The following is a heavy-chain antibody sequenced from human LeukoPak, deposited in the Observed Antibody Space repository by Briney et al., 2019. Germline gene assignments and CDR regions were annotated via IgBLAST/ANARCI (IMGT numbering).Heavy chain of an antibody. D-gene: IGHD3-22*01. J-gene: IGHJ4*02. V-gene: IGHV4-34*01. CDR1: GFTFSSYS. Sequence: GSLRLSCAASGFTFSSYSMNWVRQAPGKGLEWIGEMNHSGSTNYNPSLKSRVTISVDTSKNQFSLKLSSVTAADTAVYYCARDRYYYDSSGYYLFDYWGQGTLVTVSS. CDR3: ARDRYYYDSSGYYLFDY. CDR2: MNHSGST.